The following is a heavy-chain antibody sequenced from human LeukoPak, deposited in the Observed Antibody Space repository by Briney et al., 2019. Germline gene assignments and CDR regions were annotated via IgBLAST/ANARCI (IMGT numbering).Heavy chain of an antibody. V-gene: IGHV3-48*01. Sequence: PGGSPRLSCAASGFTFSSYSMNWVRQAPGKGLEWVSYISSSSSTIYYADSVKGRFTISRDNAKNSLYLQMNSLRAEDTAVYYCAREGSGSGVDYWGQGTLVTVSS. CDR1: GFTFSSYS. J-gene: IGHJ4*02. CDR2: ISSSSSTI. D-gene: IGHD3-10*01. CDR3: AREGSGSGVDY.